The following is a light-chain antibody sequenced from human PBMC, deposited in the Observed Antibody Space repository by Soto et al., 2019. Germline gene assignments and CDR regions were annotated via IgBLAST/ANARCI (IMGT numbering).Light chain of an antibody. CDR1: QGIRNY. J-gene: IGKJ1*01. CDR2: GAS. V-gene: IGKV1-27*01. CDR3: QKYNSAPWT. Sequence: DIQMTQSPSSLSASVGDRVTITCRASQGIRNYLVWYQQKPGKVPKVLIYGASTLQSGVPSRFSGSGSGTDFTLTISSLQPEDVATYYCQKYNSAPWTFGQGTKVEMK.